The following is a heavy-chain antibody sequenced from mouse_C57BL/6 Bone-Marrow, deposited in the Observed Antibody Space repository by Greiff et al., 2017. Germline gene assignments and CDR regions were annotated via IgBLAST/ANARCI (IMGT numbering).Heavy chain of an antibody. J-gene: IGHJ2*01. V-gene: IGHV1-15*01. CDR3: TRPPYYSNYLYYFDY. CDR2: IDPETGGT. CDR1: GYTFTDYE. Sequence: LQESGAELVRPGASVTLSCKASGYTFTDYEMHWVKQTPVHGLEWIGAIDPETGGTAYNQKFKGKAILTADKSSSTAYMELRSLTSEDSAVYYCTRPPYYSNYLYYFDYWGQGTTLTVSS. D-gene: IGHD2-5*01.